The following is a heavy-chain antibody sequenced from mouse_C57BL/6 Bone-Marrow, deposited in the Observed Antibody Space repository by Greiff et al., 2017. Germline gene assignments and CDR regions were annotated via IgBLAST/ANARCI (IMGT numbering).Heavy chain of an antibody. D-gene: IGHD1-1*01. CDR1: GYTFTSYW. CDR3: ARRYYGSSYFDY. V-gene: IGHV1-64*01. CDR2: IHPNSGST. Sequence: VQLQQPGAELVKPGASVKLSCKASGYTFTSYWMHWVKQRPGQGLEWIGMIHPNSGSTNYNEKFKSKATLTVDKSSSTAYMQLSSLTSEDSAVYYCARRYYGSSYFDYGGKGTTLTVSS. J-gene: IGHJ2*01.